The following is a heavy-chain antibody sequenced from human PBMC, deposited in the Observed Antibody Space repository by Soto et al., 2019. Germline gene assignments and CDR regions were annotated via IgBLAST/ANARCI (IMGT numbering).Heavy chain of an antibody. J-gene: IGHJ6*02. CDR1: GFTFSNAW. CDR2: IKSKTDGGTT. D-gene: IGHD3-3*01. Sequence: GGSLRLSCAASGFTFSNAWMNWVRQAPGKGLEWVGRIKSKTDGGTTDYTAPVKGRFTISRKDSKNTLYLQMTSLKTEDTAVYYCTTHDYDFWSGPYYYYGMDVWGQGTTVTVSS. CDR3: TTHDYDFWSGPYYYYGMDV. V-gene: IGHV3-15*07.